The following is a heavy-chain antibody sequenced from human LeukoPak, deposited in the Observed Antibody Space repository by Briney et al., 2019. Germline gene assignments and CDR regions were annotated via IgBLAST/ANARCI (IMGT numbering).Heavy chain of an antibody. CDR3: AKRATTAVSNWFDP. Sequence: GGSLRLSCAASGFTFSSYGMTWVRQAPGKGLEWVSGISGSGATTYYADSVMGRSTISRDNSKNTLFLHMNSLRAEDTAVYYCAKRATTAVSNWFDPWGQGTLVTVSS. CDR1: GFTFSSYG. J-gene: IGHJ5*02. V-gene: IGHV3-23*01. D-gene: IGHD4-17*01. CDR2: ISGSGATT.